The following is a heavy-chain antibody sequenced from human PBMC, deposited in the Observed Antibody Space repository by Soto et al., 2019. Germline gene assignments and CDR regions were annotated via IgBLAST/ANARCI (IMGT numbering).Heavy chain of an antibody. CDR1: GGTFSSYT. CDR3: ARSSSIAVAYDY. J-gene: IGHJ4*02. D-gene: IGHD6-19*01. V-gene: IGHV1-69*02. CDR2: IIPILGIA. Sequence: SVKVSCKASGGTFSSYTISWVRQAPGQGLEWMGRIIPILGIANYAQKFQGRVTITADKSTSTAYMVLSSLRSEDTAVYYCARSSSIAVAYDYWGQGTLVTVSS.